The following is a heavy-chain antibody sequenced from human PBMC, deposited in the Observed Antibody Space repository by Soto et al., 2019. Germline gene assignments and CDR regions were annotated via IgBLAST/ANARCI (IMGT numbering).Heavy chain of an antibody. Sequence: EVQLLQSGGGSVQPGGSLRLSCEASGFTFSSYGMTWVRQAPGKGLGWVAGISGSGVDTKYADSVKGRFIIARDNSKNKMDLQMNNLRVEDMAVYFCAKGGAYCYGDCTRAHWGQGTLVTVSS. V-gene: IGHV3-23*01. CDR1: GFTFSSYG. CDR3: AKGGAYCYGDCTRAH. D-gene: IGHD2-21*02. J-gene: IGHJ4*02. CDR2: ISGSGVDT.